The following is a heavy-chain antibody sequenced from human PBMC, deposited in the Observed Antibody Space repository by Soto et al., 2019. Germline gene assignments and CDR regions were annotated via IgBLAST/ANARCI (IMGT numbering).Heavy chain of an antibody. Sequence: QVQVVESGGGVVRPGKSLRLSCAASGVTFSRYGVHWVRQSPGKGLEWVAVISDDGANPFYADSVKGRFTISRDISKGTLYLQMNSLRAEDTAVYYCARVAYWGPGTQVTVSS. CDR2: ISDDGANP. V-gene: IGHV3-30*03. CDR1: GVTFSRYG. CDR3: ARVAY. J-gene: IGHJ4*02.